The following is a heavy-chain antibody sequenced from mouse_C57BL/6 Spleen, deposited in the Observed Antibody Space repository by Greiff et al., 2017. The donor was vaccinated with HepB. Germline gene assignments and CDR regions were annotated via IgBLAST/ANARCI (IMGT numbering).Heavy chain of an antibody. CDR2: INPNNGGT. Sequence: EVQLQQSGPELVKPGASVKISCKASGYTFTDYYMNWVKQSHGKSLKWIGDINPNNGGTSYNQKFKGKATLTVDKSSSTAYMELRSLTSEDSAVYYCAKGKGPYFDYWGQGTTLTVSS. V-gene: IGHV1-26*01. CDR3: AKGKGPYFDY. J-gene: IGHJ2*01. CDR1: GYTFTDYY.